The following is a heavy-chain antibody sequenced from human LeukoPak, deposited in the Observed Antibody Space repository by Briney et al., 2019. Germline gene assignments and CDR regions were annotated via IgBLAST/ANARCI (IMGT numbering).Heavy chain of an antibody. CDR3: ARRLATVTASRQYYYYGMDV. Sequence: HGESLKISCKASGFSFTFTKNWIGWVRQVPGKGLEWMGIIYPVDSDIRYNPSFQGQVTISVDKSISTTYLQWSSLKAPDTAIYYCARRLATVTASRQYYYYGMDVWGQGTTVTVSS. J-gene: IGHJ6*02. CDR2: IYPVDSDI. CDR1: GFSFTFTKNW. V-gene: IGHV5-51*01. D-gene: IGHD4-17*01.